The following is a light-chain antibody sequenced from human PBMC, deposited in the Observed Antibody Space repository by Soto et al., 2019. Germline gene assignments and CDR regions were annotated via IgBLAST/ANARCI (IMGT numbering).Light chain of an antibody. CDR1: SSNIGAGYY. Sequence: QSVLAQPPSVSGAPGQRVTISCTGSSSNIGAGYYVHWYQQLPGTAPKLLIYGNNNRPSGVPDRFSGSQSGTSASLAITGLQAEDEADYYCQSYDSSLSGSRVFGTGTKVTAL. CDR2: GNN. CDR3: QSYDSSLSGSRV. J-gene: IGLJ1*01. V-gene: IGLV1-40*01.